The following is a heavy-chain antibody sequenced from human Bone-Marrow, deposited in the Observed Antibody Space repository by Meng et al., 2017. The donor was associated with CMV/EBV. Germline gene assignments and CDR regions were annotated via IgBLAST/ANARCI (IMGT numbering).Heavy chain of an antibody. J-gene: IGHJ4*02. CDR1: GGSINSGGYY. Sequence: SETLSLTCTVSGGSINSGGYYWSWIRQRPGKGLEWIGYIFYTGTTYYNPSLKGRVVISEDTSKNLFSVSLSSLTAADTAVYYCARGRAPPRTTLYYFDRWGQGTLVTVSS. CDR2: IFYTGTT. V-gene: IGHV4-31*03. D-gene: IGHD3-10*01. CDR3: ARGRAPPRTTLYYFDR.